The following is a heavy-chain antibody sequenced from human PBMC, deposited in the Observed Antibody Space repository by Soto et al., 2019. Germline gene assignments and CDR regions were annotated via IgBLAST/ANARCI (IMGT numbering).Heavy chain of an antibody. CDR1: GGTFSSYA. V-gene: IGHV1-69*13. Sequence: SVKVSCKASGGTFSSYAISWVRQAPGQGLEWMGGIIPIFGTANYAQKFQGRVTITADESTSTAYMELSSLRSEDTAVYYCARDYYYDSSGYYRYWFDPWGQGTLVTVSS. D-gene: IGHD3-22*01. J-gene: IGHJ5*02. CDR2: IIPIFGTA. CDR3: ARDYYYDSSGYYRYWFDP.